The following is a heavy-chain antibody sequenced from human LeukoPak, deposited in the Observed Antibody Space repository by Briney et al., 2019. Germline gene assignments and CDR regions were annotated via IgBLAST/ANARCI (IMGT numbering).Heavy chain of an antibody. CDR1: EFSVSNNY. D-gene: IGHD3-9*01. CDR3: AKLDILTGYSPYV. J-gene: IGHJ6*02. Sequence: GGSLRLSCTASEFSVSNNYMSWVRQAPGKGLEWVSVIYSGGRTNYADSVRGRFSISRDNSKNTMYLQMNSLRVEGTAVYYCAKLDILTGYSPYVWGQGTTVTVSS. CDR2: IYSGGRT. V-gene: IGHV3-66*04.